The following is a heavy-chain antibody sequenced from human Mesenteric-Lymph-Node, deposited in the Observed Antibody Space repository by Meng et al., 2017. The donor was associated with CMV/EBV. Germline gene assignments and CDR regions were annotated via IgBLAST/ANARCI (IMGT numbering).Heavy chain of an antibody. J-gene: IGHJ6*02. V-gene: IGHV3-30*02. CDR3: ARTRPYGMDV. CDR2: IRYDADDK. Sequence: GESLKISCAASGFGFSTYGMHWVRQAPGKGLEWLAFIRYDADDKSYADSVKGRFTISRDNSKNTLYLQMNSLRAEDTAVYYCARTRPYGMDVWGQGTTVTVSS. CDR1: GFGFSTYG. D-gene: IGHD1-1*01.